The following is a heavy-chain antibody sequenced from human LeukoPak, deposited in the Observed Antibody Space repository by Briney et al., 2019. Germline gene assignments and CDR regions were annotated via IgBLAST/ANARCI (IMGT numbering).Heavy chain of an antibody. CDR2: IYDSGRA. CDR1: GGSISTGGYS. Sequence: SQTLSLTCAVSGGSISTGGYSWSWIRQPPGKTLEWIGYIYDSGRAYYNPSLKSRVTISMDTSSNHFSLKLRSVTAADTAVYYCVRDIYDDNNWGQGTLVTVSS. D-gene: IGHD3-16*01. CDR3: VRDIYDDNN. J-gene: IGHJ4*02. V-gene: IGHV4-30-4*07.